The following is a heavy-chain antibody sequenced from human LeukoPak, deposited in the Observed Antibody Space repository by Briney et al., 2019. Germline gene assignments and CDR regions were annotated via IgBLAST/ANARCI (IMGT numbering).Heavy chain of an antibody. D-gene: IGHD5-18*01. CDR3: ARVGTGYSYGAGIGLYDY. V-gene: IGHV4-59*12. CDR2: IYYSGDT. J-gene: IGHJ4*02. CDR1: RGSISGYS. Sequence: SETLSLTCTVSRGSISGYSWSWIRQSPGGGLEWIGYIYYSGDTAYNPSLRSRVTLSVDTSKNQFSLKLSSVTAADTAVYYCARVGTGYSYGAGIGLYDYWGQGTLVTVSS.